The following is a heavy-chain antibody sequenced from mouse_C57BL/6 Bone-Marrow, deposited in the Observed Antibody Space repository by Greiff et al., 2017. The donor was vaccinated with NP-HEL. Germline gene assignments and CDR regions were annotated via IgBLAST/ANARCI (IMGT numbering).Heavy chain of an antibody. CDR3: ARGDYYYGSSYDAMDY. J-gene: IGHJ4*01. CDR1: GYTFTSYW. CDR2: IHPNSGST. V-gene: IGHV1-64*01. Sequence: QVQLQQPGAELVKPGASVKLSCKASGYTFTSYWMHWVKQRPGQGLEWIGMIHPNSGSTNYNEKFKSKATLTLDKSSSTAYMQLSSLTSEDSAVYYCARGDYYYGSSYDAMDYWGQGTSVTVSS. D-gene: IGHD1-1*01.